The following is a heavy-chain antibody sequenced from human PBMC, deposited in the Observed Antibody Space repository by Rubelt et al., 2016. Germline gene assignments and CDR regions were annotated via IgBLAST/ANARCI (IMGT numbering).Heavy chain of an antibody. CDR2: INHGGST. V-gene: IGHV4-34*01. J-gene: IGHJ3*01. CDR1: GGSFSGYY. CDR3: ARDRLVGASDAFDF. Sequence: QVQLQESGPGLVKPSETLSLTCVVNGGSFSGYYWSWIRQPPGRGLEWIGEINHGGSTNYNPSLKSRVTLSVDASQNHFSLKLSSVTAAETAVYYCARDRLVGASDAFDFWGQGTVVTVSS. D-gene: IGHD1-26*01.